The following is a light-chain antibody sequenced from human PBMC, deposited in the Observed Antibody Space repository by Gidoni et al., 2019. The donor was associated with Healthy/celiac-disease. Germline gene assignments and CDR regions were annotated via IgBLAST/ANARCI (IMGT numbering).Light chain of an antibody. CDR3: QQSYSTPWT. V-gene: IGKV1-39*01. CDR1: QSISSY. Sequence: DIQMTQSPSSLSASVGDRVTITCRASQSISSYLNWYQQKPGKAPKLLIYAASSSQSGVPSRFSGSGSGTDFTLTISSLQPEDFATYYCQQSYSTPWTFGQGTKVENK. CDR2: AAS. J-gene: IGKJ1*01.